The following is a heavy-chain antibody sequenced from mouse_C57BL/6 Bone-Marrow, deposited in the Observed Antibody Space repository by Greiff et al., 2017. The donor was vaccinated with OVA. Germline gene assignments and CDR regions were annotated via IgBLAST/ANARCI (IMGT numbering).Heavy chain of an antibody. CDR1: GFTFSDYY. V-gene: IGHV5-16*01. CDR3: ARGNGSSRYWYFDV. CDR2: ITYDGSST. J-gene: IGHJ1*03. Sequence: EVHLVESEGGLVQPGSSMKLSCTASGFTFSDYYMAWVRQVPEKGLEWVANITYDGSSTYYLDSLKSRFILSRDNAKNILYLQMSSLKSEDTATYYCARGNGSSRYWYFDVWGTGTTVTVSS. D-gene: IGHD1-1*01.